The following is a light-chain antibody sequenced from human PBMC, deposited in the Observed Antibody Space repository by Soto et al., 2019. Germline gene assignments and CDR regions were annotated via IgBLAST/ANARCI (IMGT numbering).Light chain of an antibody. CDR1: QGIRDN. V-gene: IGKV1-6*01. J-gene: IGKJ1*01. CDR2: AAS. Sequence: AIQMTQSPSSLSASIGDRVTITCRASQGIRDNLGWYQQKPGRAPKLLIFAASTLQGEVPSRFSGSGSGTDFILTISSMQPEDFATYYCLQDFTYPWTFGQGTKVEIE. CDR3: LQDFTYPWT.